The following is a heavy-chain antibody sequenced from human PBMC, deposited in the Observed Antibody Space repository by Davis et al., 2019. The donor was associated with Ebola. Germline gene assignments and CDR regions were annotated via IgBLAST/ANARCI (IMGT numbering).Heavy chain of an antibody. CDR2: INHSGST. CDR1: GGSFSGYY. Sequence: MPSETLSLTCAVYGGSFSGYYWSWIRQPPGKGLEWIGEINHSGSTNYNPSLKSRVTISVDTSKNQFSLKLGSVTAADTAVYYCARTYYDFWSGYYRGPNWFDPWGQGTLVTVSS. J-gene: IGHJ5*02. V-gene: IGHV4-34*01. CDR3: ARTYYDFWSGYYRGPNWFDP. D-gene: IGHD3-3*01.